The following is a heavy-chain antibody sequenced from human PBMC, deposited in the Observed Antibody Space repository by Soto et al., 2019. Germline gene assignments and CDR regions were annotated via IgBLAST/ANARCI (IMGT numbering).Heavy chain of an antibody. D-gene: IGHD5-12*01. V-gene: IGHV1-2*04. J-gene: IGHJ3*02. CDR2: INPNSGGT. CDR3: ARSLVATRSADAFDI. Sequence: ASVKVSCKASGYTFTGYYMHWVRQAPGQGLEWMGWINPNSGGTNYAQKFQGWVTMTRDTSISTAYMELSRLRSDDTAVYYCARSLVATRSADAFDIWGQGTMVTVSS. CDR1: GYTFTGYY.